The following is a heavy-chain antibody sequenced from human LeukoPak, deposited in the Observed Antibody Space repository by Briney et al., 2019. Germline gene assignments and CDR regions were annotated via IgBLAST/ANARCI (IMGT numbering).Heavy chain of an antibody. D-gene: IGHD6-6*01. CDR3: ARDLRSSGSSSFDY. CDR1: GGSISSYY. Sequence: SETLSLTCTDPGGSISSYYWSWIRQPPGKGLEWIGYTYYSGSTNYNPSLKSRVTISVDTSKNQFSLKLSSVTAADTAVYYCARDLRSSGSSSFDYWGQGTLVTVSS. CDR2: TYYSGST. J-gene: IGHJ4*02. V-gene: IGHV4-59*01.